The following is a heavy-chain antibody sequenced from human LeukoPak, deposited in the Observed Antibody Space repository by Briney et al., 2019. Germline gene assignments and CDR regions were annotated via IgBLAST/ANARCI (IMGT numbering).Heavy chain of an antibody. J-gene: IGHJ4*02. Sequence: ASVKVSCKASGYTFTGYYMHWVQQAPGQGLEWMGWINPNSGGTNYAQKFQGRVAMTRDTSISTAYMELSSLRSDDTAIYYCARLMAPVGKRSTPFNYWGQGTLVTVSS. D-gene: IGHD1-1*01. CDR1: GYTFTGYY. V-gene: IGHV1-2*02. CDR2: INPNSGGT. CDR3: ARLMAPVGKRSTPFNY.